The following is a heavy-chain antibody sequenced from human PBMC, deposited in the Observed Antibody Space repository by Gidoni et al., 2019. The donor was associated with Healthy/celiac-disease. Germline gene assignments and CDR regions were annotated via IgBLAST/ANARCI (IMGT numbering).Heavy chain of an antibody. D-gene: IGHD3-16*01. CDR2: IYYSGST. CDR1: GGSISSSSYY. J-gene: IGHJ4*02. Sequence: QLQLQESGPGLVTPSATLSLTCTVSGGSISSSSYYWGWIRQPPGKGLEWIGSIYYSGSTYYNPSLKSRVTISVDTSKNQFSLKPSSVTAADTAVYYCARHHKGGGFNFDYWGQGTLVTVSS. V-gene: IGHV4-39*01. CDR3: ARHHKGGGFNFDY.